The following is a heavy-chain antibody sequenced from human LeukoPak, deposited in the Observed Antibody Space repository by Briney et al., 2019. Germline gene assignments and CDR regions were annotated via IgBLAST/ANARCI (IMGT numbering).Heavy chain of an antibody. CDR2: TNTDGSGT. CDR3: AKGSQWLADY. Sequence: GGSLRLSCAASGFTFSSYYMHWVRQAPGKGLVWVSRTNTDGSGTYYADSVKGRFTISRDNSKNTLYLQMNSLRAEDTAVYYCAKGSQWLADYWGQGTLVTVSS. CDR1: GFTFSSYY. V-gene: IGHV3-74*01. D-gene: IGHD6-19*01. J-gene: IGHJ4*02.